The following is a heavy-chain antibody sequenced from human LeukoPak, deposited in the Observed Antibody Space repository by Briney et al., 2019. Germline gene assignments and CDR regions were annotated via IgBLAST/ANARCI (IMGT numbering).Heavy chain of an antibody. Sequence: SVKVSCKASGGTFSSYAISWVRQAPGQGLEWMGGIIPIFGTANYAQKFQGRVTITTDESTSTAYMELSSLRSEDTAVYYCARGDPGIAAAGTRNEWFDPWGQGALVTVSS. CDR3: ARGDPGIAAAGTRNEWFDP. V-gene: IGHV1-69*05. J-gene: IGHJ5*02. D-gene: IGHD6-13*01. CDR1: GGTFSSYA. CDR2: IIPIFGTA.